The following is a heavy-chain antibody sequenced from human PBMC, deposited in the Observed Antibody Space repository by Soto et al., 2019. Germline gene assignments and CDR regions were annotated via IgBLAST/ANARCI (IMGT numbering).Heavy chain of an antibody. V-gene: IGHV3-30*03. CDR3: VSWVSALFDY. D-gene: IGHD2-8*01. CDR1: GFTFSDFG. CDR2: ISYGGILK. Sequence: LRLSCAASGFTFSDFGMHWVRQAPGKGLEWVAIISYGGILKYYADSVRGRFTISRDNSRNTLDLQMNSLRAEDTALYFCVSWVSALFDYWGQGTLVTVSS. J-gene: IGHJ4*02.